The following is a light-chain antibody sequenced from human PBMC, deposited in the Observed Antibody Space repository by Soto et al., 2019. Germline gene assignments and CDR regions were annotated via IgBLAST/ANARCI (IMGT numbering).Light chain of an antibody. V-gene: IGLV7-46*01. CDR1: TGAVTSGHY. Sequence: QAVVTQEPSLTVSPGGTVTLTCGSSTGAVTSGHYPYWFQQKPGRAPRTLIYDTSNKHSWTPARFSGSLLGDKAALTLSGAQPEDEADYYCLLSYSGARVFGGGTKLTVL. J-gene: IGLJ2*01. CDR3: LLSYSGARV. CDR2: DTS.